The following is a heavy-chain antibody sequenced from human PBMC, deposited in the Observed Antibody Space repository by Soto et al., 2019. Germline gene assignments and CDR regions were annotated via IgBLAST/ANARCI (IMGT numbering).Heavy chain of an antibody. Sequence: QITLNESGPTLVKPTQTLTLTCTFSGFSLTTSGVGVGWIRQSPGKAPEWLALIYWDDDKRYSPSLKSRLTITKETSKNLVVLTMANLDSADTATYYCAHRVLRKVFGVVTTTAIYFDFWGQGTPVAVSS. V-gene: IGHV2-5*02. CDR2: IYWDDDK. CDR3: AHRVLRKVFGVVTTTAIYFDF. J-gene: IGHJ4*02. CDR1: GFSLTTSGVG. D-gene: IGHD3-3*01.